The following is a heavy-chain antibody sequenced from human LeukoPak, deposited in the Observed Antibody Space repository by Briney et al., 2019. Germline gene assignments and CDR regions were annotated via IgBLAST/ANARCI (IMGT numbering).Heavy chain of an antibody. J-gene: IGHJ4*02. CDR3: ARESGSGNRDFDY. D-gene: IGHD3-10*01. CDR1: GFTVSSNY. CDR2: IYSGGST. Sequence: GVSLRLSCAASGFTVSSNYMNWVRQAPGKGLEWVSVIYSGGSTYYADSVKGRFTISRDNSKNTLYLQMNSLRVEDTAVYYCARESGSGNRDFDYWGQGTLVTVSS. V-gene: IGHV3-66*01.